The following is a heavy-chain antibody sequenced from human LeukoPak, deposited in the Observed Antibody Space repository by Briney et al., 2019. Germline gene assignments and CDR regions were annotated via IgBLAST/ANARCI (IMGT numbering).Heavy chain of an antibody. V-gene: IGHV3-48*03. CDR3: ASENDAFDI. J-gene: IGHJ3*02. CDR1: GFTFSSYE. CDR2: ISSSGSTI. Sequence: GGSLRLSCAASGFTFSSYEMNWVRQAPGKGLEWVSYISSSGSTIYYADSVKGRFTISRDNSKNTLYLQMNSLRTEDTAVYYCASENDAFDIWGPGTVVTVSS.